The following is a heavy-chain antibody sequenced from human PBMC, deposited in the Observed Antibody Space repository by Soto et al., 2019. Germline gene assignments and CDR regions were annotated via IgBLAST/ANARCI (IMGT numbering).Heavy chain of an antibody. J-gene: IGHJ5*02. CDR1: GFTFSIYA. D-gene: IGHD3-3*01. CDR3: ANELRFLHH. Sequence: LRLSFVSSGFTFSIYAMSLVRQAPGKGLEWVSAISVSGGSTYYADSVKGRFTISRDNSKNTLYLQMNSLRAEDTAVYYCANELRFLHHWGQGTLVTVSS. V-gene: IGHV3-23*01. CDR2: ISVSGGST.